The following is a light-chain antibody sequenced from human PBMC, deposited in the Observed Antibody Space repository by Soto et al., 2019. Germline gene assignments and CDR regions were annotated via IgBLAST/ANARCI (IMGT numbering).Light chain of an antibody. CDR2: ATS. CDR1: QSVDSTY. J-gene: IGKJ2*01. V-gene: IGKV3-20*01. CDR3: QQYDTSPPMYT. Sequence: EIVLTQSPGTLSLSPCEGAALSLSASQSVDSTYLAWYQQKPDQSPRLLIYATSTRAAGIPDRFSGSGSGTDFTLTISRLEPDDVAVYYCQQYDTSPPMYTFGQGTKVDI.